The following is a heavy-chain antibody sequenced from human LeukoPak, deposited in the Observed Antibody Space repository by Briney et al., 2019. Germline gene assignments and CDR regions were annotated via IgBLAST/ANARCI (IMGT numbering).Heavy chain of an antibody. CDR2: IHTSGST. CDR3: ARVEGTYYYGSGSYFWFDP. CDR1: GGSISSYY. V-gene: IGHV4-4*07. D-gene: IGHD3-10*01. Sequence: SETLSLTCTVSGGSISSYYWSWIRQPAGKGLEWIGRIHTSGSTDYNPSLKSRVTISVDTSKNQFSLKLSSVTAADTAVYYRARVEGTYYYGSGSYFWFDPWGQGTLVTVSS. J-gene: IGHJ5*02.